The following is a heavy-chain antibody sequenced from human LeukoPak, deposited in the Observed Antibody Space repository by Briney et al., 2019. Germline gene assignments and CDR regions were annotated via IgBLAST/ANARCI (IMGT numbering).Heavy chain of an antibody. CDR2: IKKDGSEK. V-gene: IGHV3-7*01. D-gene: IGHD3-22*01. J-gene: IGHJ6*04. CDR3: ARGPTMKMDV. CDR1: GFTFSSYW. Sequence: GGSLRLSCAASGFTFSSYWMSWVRQAPGKGLEWVANIKKDGSEKKYVDSVKGRFTISRDNAENSLYLQMNSLRAEDTAVYYCARGPTMKMDVWGKGTTVTVSS.